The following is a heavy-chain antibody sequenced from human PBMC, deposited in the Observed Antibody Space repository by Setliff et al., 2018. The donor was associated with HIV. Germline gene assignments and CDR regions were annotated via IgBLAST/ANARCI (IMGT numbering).Heavy chain of an antibody. D-gene: IGHD1-1*01. V-gene: IGHV4-39*01. CDR3: ARQPHGTTSSYELDY. CDR2: IYYSGST. CDR1: GGSTSSSSYY. J-gene: IGHJ4*02. Sequence: SETLSLTCTVSGGSTSSSSYYWGWIRQPPGKGLEWIGSIYYSGSTYYNPSLKSRVTISVDTSKNQFSLKLSSVAAADTAVYYCARQPHGTTSSYELDYWGQGTLVTVSS.